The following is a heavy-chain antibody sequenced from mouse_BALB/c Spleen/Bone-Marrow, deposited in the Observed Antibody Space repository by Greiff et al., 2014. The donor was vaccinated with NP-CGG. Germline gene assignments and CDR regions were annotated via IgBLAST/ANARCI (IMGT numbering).Heavy chain of an antibody. CDR3: ARDYGYYKDVGDY. D-gene: IGHD2-12*01. CDR2: IWAGGST. V-gene: IGHV2-9*02. Sequence: QVQLKESGPGLVAPSQSLSITCTVSGFSLTSYALHWVRQPPGKGLEWLGVIWAGGSTNYNSALMSRLNISKDNSKSQVFLKTNSLQTDDTAVYYCARDYGYYKDVGDYWGQGTTLTVSS. J-gene: IGHJ2*01. CDR1: GFSLTSYA.